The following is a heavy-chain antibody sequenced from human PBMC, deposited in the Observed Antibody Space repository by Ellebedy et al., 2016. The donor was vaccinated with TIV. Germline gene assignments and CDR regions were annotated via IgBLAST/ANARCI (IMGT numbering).Heavy chain of an antibody. D-gene: IGHD2-8*02. CDR3: AKELVHAIHGFDI. Sequence: PGGSLRLSCAASGFTFNSYGMHWVRQAPGKGLEWVAVISNDERTQSYVDSVKGRFTISRDNSKNTVYLQMNSLRAEGTAIDYCAKELVHAIHGFDIWGQGTMVTVSS. J-gene: IGHJ3*02. CDR1: GFTFNSYG. CDR2: ISNDERTQ. V-gene: IGHV3-30*18.